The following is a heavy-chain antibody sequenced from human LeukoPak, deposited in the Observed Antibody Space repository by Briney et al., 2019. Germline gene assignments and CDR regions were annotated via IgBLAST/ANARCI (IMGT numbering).Heavy chain of an antibody. CDR2: IYHSGST. Sequence: SETLSLTCTVSGYSISSGYYWGWIRQPPGKGLEWIGSIYHSGSTYYNPSLKSRVTISVDTSKNQFSLKLSSVTAADTAVYYCARERHMVRGVTKNWFDPWGQGTLVTVSS. V-gene: IGHV4-38-2*02. D-gene: IGHD3-10*01. CDR3: ARERHMVRGVTKNWFDP. J-gene: IGHJ5*02. CDR1: GYSISSGYY.